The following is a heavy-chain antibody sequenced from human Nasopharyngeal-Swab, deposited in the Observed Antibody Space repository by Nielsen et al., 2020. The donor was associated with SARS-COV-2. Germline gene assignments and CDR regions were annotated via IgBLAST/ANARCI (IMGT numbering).Heavy chain of an antibody. CDR1: GFTFSSYS. CDR2: ISSSSNYI. CDR3: ARDLGGYDTSFDY. Sequence: GEPLKISCAASGFTFSSYSMNWVRQAPGKGLEWVSSISSSSNYIYYADSVKGRLTISRDNAKNSLYLQMNSLRAEDTAVYYCARDLGGYDTSFDYWGQGTLVTVSS. J-gene: IGHJ4*02. V-gene: IGHV3-21*01. D-gene: IGHD5-12*01.